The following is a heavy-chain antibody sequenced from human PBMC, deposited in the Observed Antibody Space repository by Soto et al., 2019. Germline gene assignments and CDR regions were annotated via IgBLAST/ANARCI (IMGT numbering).Heavy chain of an antibody. CDR2: ISYDGSNK. Sequence: GGSLRLSCAASGFTFSSYAMHWVRQAPGKGLEWVAVISYDGSNKYYADSVKGRFTISRDNSKNTLYLQMNSLRAEDTAVYYCARASLRPFGVVSYGMDVWGQGTTVTVSS. V-gene: IGHV3-30-3*01. D-gene: IGHD3-3*01. J-gene: IGHJ6*02. CDR1: GFTFSSYA. CDR3: ARASLRPFGVVSYGMDV.